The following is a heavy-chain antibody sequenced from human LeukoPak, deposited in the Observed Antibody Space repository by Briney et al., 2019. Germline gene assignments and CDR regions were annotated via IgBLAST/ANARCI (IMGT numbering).Heavy chain of an antibody. D-gene: IGHD1-1*01. Sequence: ASVKVSCKASGYTFTDYYLQWVRQAPGQGLEWMGWINSNSGGTNYAQKFQGRVTMTRDTSISTAYMELNRLRSDDTAVYYCARDTTLITYWFDPWGQGTLVTVSS. CDR1: GYTFTDYY. CDR2: INSNSGGT. J-gene: IGHJ5*02. CDR3: ARDTTLITYWFDP. V-gene: IGHV1-2*02.